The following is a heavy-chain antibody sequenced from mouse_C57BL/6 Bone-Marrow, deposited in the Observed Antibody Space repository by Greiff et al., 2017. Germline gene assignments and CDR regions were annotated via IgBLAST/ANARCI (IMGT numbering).Heavy chain of an antibody. J-gene: IGHJ1*03. V-gene: IGHV1-69*01. CDR2: IDPSDSYT. D-gene: IGHD1-1*01. CDR1: GYTFTSYW. CDR3: ARVETVVATSYWYFDV. Sequence: QVQLKQPGAELVMPGASVKLSCKASGYTFTSYWMHWVKQRPGQGLEWIGEIDPSDSYTNSNQKFKGKSTLTVDKSSSTAYMQLSSLTSEDSAVYYCARVETVVATSYWYFDVWGTGTTVTVSS.